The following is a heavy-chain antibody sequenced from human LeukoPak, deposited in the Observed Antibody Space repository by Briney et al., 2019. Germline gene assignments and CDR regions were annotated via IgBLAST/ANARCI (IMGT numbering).Heavy chain of an antibody. CDR1: GGSISSYF. V-gene: IGHV4-4*07. CDR2: IYTSGST. J-gene: IGHJ5*02. CDR3: ARLLVVRGVSRGGWFDP. Sequence: PSETMSLTCTVSGGSISSYFWSWIRQPAGKGLEWIGRIYTSGSTNYNPSLKSRVTMSVDTSKNQFSLKLSSVTAADTAVYYCARLLVVRGVSRGGWFDPWGQGTLVTVSS. D-gene: IGHD3-10*01.